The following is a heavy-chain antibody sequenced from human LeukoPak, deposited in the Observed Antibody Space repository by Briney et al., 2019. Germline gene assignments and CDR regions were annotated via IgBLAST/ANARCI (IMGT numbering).Heavy chain of an antibody. CDR1: GFTFSSYG. CDR2: ISYDGSNK. V-gene: IGHV3-30*18. CDR3: AKLYRGRSNDAFDI. Sequence: QPGGSLRLSCAASGFTFSSYGMHWVRQAPGKGLEWVAVISYDGSNKYYADSVKGRFTISRDNSKNTLYLQMNSLRADDTAVYYCAKLYRGRSNDAFDIWGQGTMVTVSS. D-gene: IGHD1-14*01. J-gene: IGHJ3*02.